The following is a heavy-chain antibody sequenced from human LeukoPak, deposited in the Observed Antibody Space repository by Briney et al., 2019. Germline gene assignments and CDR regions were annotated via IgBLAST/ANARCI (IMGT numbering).Heavy chain of an antibody. J-gene: IGHJ4*02. D-gene: IGHD6-19*01. CDR2: IYSTGKN. Sequence: PSETLSLMCAVSGGPINSHYWGWIRQPPGKGLQWIGDIYSTGKNNYNPSLKSRVTISLDTSKGHLSLNLTSVLAADTAIYYCVRRDTGWNYFDYWGQGILVTVSS. CDR3: VRRDTGWNYFDY. CDR1: GGPINSHY. V-gene: IGHV4-4*08.